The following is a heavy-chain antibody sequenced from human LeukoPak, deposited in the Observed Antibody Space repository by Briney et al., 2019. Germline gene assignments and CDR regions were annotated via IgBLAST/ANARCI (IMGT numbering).Heavy chain of an antibody. J-gene: IGHJ4*02. Sequence: ASVKVSCKASGGTFSSYAISWVRQAPGQGLEWMGGIIPILGTANYAQKFQGRVTITADESTSTAYMELSSLRSEDTAVYYCARAGRQQLATVRYYFDYWGQGTLVTVSS. D-gene: IGHD6-13*01. CDR2: IIPILGTA. V-gene: IGHV1-69*13. CDR1: GGTFSSYA. CDR3: ARAGRQQLATVRYYFDY.